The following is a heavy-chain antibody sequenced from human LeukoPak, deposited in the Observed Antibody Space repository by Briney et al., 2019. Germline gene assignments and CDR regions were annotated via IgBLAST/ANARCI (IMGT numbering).Heavy chain of an antibody. J-gene: IGHJ5*02. CDR2: INHSGST. D-gene: IGHD2-15*01. CDR3: ARGRICSGGCCYGGWFDP. CDR1: GGSFSGYY. Sequence: PSETLSLACAVYGGSFSGYYWSWIRQPPGKGLEWIGEINHSGSTNYNPSLKSRVTISVDTSKNQFSLKLSSVTAADTAVYYCARGRICSGGCCYGGWFDPWGQGTLVTVSS. V-gene: IGHV4-34*01.